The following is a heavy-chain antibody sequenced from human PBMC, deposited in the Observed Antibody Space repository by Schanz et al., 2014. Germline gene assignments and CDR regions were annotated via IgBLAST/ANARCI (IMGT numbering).Heavy chain of an antibody. Sequence: VQLVESGGGVVQPGRSLRLSCVASGFTFSSYDVFWVRQAPGKGLEWVSAISGRDGSTYYADSVRGRFTISRDNSKNTLYLQMNSLRAEDTAVYYCAKGRFGELRAFDIWGQGTMVTVSS. CDR3: AKGRFGELRAFDI. J-gene: IGHJ3*02. CDR2: ISGRDGST. V-gene: IGHV3-23*04. CDR1: GFTFSSYD. D-gene: IGHD3-10*01.